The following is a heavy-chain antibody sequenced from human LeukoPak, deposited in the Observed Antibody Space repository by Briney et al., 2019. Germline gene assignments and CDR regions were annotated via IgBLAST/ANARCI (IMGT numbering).Heavy chain of an antibody. Sequence: GGSLRLSCAASGFTFSDFAMIWVRQLPGKGLEWVSSTFQGGGEIHYADSVRGRFTVSRDNSRSTLFLQMNSLRGEDTAIYYCATYRQVMLPFEAWGQGTLVTVSS. J-gene: IGHJ5*02. D-gene: IGHD5-18*01. V-gene: IGHV3-23*01. CDR1: GFTFSDFA. CDR3: ATYRQVMLPFEA. CDR2: TFQGGGEI.